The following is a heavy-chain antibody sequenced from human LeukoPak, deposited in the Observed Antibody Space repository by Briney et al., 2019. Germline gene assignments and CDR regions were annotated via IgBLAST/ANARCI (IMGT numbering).Heavy chain of an antibody. D-gene: IGHD2-2*01. CDR1: GFTFSSYA. J-gene: IGHJ4*02. CDR2: ISGSGGST. V-gene: IGHV3-23*01. Sequence: PGRSLRLSCAASGFTFSSYAMSWVRQAPGKGLEWVSAISGSGGSTYYADSVKGRFTISRDNSKNTLYLQMNSLRAEDTAVYYCAKRYCSSTSCSFFDYWGQGTLVTVSS. CDR3: AKRYCSSTSCSFFDY.